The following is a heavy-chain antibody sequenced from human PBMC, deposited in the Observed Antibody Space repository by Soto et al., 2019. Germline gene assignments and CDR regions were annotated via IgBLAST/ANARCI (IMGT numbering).Heavy chain of an antibody. CDR1: GFSFNHYA. D-gene: IGHD3-9*01. V-gene: IGHV3-33*08. CDR2: IWYDGSNK. Sequence: QVQLVESGGGVVQPGRSLRLSCAASGFSFNHYAMHWVRQAPGRGLEWVAVIWYDGSNKYYADSVKGRFTISRDNSKNTLYLQMNSLRVEDTAVYYCARDQYYDTLTGYLRGYYGMDVWGQGTTVTVSS. J-gene: IGHJ6*02. CDR3: ARDQYYDTLTGYLRGYYGMDV.